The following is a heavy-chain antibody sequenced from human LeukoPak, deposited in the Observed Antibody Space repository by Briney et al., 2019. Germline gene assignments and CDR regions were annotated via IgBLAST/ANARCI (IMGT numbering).Heavy chain of an antibody. J-gene: IGHJ4*02. D-gene: IGHD6-13*01. Sequence: GGSLRLSCAASGFTFSSYSMNWVRQAPGKGLGWVSSISSSSSYIYYADSVKGRFTISRDNAKNSLYLQMNSLRAEDTAVYYCAREAYSSSCSDYWGQGTLVTVSS. V-gene: IGHV3-21*01. CDR1: GFTFSSYS. CDR2: ISSSSSYI. CDR3: AREAYSSSCSDY.